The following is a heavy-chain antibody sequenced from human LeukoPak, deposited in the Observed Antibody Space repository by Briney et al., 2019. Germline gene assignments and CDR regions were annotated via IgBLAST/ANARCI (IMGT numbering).Heavy chain of an antibody. Sequence: GGSLRLSCAASGFTFSSYAMSWVRQAPGKGLEWVSAISGSGGSTYYADSVKGRFTISRDNSKNTLYLQMNSLRAEDTAVYYCAKETIGVLTSYYYYGMDVWGQGTTVTVSS. J-gene: IGHJ6*02. V-gene: IGHV3-23*01. CDR2: ISGSGGST. D-gene: IGHD3-9*01. CDR1: GFTFSSYA. CDR3: AKETIGVLTSYYYYGMDV.